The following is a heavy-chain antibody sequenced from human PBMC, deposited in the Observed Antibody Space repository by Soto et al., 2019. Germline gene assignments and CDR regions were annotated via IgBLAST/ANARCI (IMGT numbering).Heavy chain of an antibody. CDR2: ISWNSGSI. V-gene: IGHV3-9*01. D-gene: IGHD6-13*01. J-gene: IGHJ6*02. Sequence: DVQLVESGGGLVQPGRSLRLSCAASGFTFDDYAMHWVRQAPGKGLAWVPGISWNSGSIGYADSVKGRFTISRDNAKNSLYLLMNSLRAEDTAVYYCATDSRHIAEAAYYYGMDVWGQGTTVTVSS. CDR3: ATDSRHIAEAAYYYGMDV. CDR1: GFTFDDYA.